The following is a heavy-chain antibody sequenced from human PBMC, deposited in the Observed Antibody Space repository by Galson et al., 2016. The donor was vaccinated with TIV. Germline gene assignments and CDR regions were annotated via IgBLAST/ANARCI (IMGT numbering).Heavy chain of an antibody. D-gene: IGHD2-8*01. CDR1: GYTFTAYY. J-gene: IGHJ4*02. CDR3: ATIEGGVGSF. Sequence: QSGAEVKKPGASVKVSCKTSGYTFTAYYVHWIRQAPGQGLEWMGWVYPNSGGAILAPKFEGRVIMTRDTSINTAYMELTSLTSDDTAVYFCATIEGGVGSFWGQGTLVTVSS. V-gene: IGHV1-2*02. CDR2: VYPNSGGA.